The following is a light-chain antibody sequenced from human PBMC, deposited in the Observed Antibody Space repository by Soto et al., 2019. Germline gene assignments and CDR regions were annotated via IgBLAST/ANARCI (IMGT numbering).Light chain of an antibody. CDR2: GTS. CDR3: HQRQSWPRT. CDR1: QTIGRNY. Sequence: EIVLTQSPGTLSLSPGETATLSCRASQTIGRNYLAWYQQKPGQAPRLLIFGTSTRATGIPDRFSGSGSGTDFTLTISDVQPEDFALYYCHQRQSWPRTFGQGTKVDI. V-gene: IGKV3-20*01. J-gene: IGKJ1*01.